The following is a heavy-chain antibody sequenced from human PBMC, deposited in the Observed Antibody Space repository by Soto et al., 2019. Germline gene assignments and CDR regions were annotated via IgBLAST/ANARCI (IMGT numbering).Heavy chain of an antibody. CDR2: ISYDGSNK. CDR1: GFTFSSYG. Sequence: QVQLVESGGGVVQPGRSLRLSCAASGFTFSSYGMHWVRQAPGKGLEWVAVISYDGSNKYYADSVKGRFTISRDNSNNTLYLQMNSLRAEDTAVYYCAKDRAQKWFPYFDYWGQGTLVTVSS. V-gene: IGHV3-30*18. D-gene: IGHD3-22*01. CDR3: AKDRAQKWFPYFDY. J-gene: IGHJ4*02.